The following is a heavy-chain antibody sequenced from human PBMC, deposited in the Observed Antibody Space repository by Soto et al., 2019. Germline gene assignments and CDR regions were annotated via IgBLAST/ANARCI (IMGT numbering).Heavy chain of an antibody. J-gene: IGHJ5*02. V-gene: IGHV3-30*18. CDR3: AKDAVALNGGWDWFDP. Sequence: GGSLRLSCAASGFTFSSYGMHWVRQAPGKGLEWVAVISYDGRNEYFADSVKGRFTISRDNSKNTLYLQMNSLRAEDTAVYYCAKDAVALNGGWDWFDPWGQGTLVTVSS. CDR1: GFTFSSYG. D-gene: IGHD5-12*01. CDR2: ISYDGRNE.